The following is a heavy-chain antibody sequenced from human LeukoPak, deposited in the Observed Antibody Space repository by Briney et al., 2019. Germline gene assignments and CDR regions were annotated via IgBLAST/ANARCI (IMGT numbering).Heavy chain of an antibody. CDR1: GGSINSGSYY. CDR2: INHSGST. Sequence: SETLSLTCTVSGGSINSGSYYWSWIRQPPGKGLEWIGEINHSGSTNYNPSLKSRVTISVDTSKNQFSLKLSSVTAADTAVYYCARRRCSSTSCYAYRVVVNWFDPWGQGTLVTVSS. J-gene: IGHJ5*02. D-gene: IGHD2-2*01. V-gene: IGHV4-39*07. CDR3: ARRRCSSTSCYAYRVVVNWFDP.